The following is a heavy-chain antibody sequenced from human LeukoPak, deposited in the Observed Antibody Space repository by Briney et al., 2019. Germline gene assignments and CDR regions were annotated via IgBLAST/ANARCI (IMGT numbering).Heavy chain of an antibody. D-gene: IGHD4-23*01. CDR1: GFTFDDYG. Sequence: GGSLRLSCAASGFTFDDYGMSWVRQAPGKGLEWVSSISNGGSYIYYADSVKGRFTISRDNAKNSLYLHMNSLRAEDTAVYYCARDYGGSSPFDYWGQGTLVTVSS. V-gene: IGHV3-21*01. CDR3: ARDYGGSSPFDY. J-gene: IGHJ4*02. CDR2: ISNGGSYI.